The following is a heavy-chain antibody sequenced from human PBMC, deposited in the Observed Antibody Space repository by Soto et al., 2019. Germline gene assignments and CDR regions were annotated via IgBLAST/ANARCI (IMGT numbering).Heavy chain of an antibody. CDR2: ISRNGGST. D-gene: IGHD3-3*01. V-gene: IGHV3-64D*06. J-gene: IGHJ6*02. CDR3: VKGRYFWSGYTVNYYYGMDV. Sequence: PGGSLRLSCSASGFTFSSYAIHWVRQAPGKGLEYVSAISRNGGSTYYADSVKGSFSISRDNSKNTLYLQMSSLRAEDTAVYYCVKGRYFWSGYTVNYYYGMDVWGQGTTVTVSS. CDR1: GFTFSSYA.